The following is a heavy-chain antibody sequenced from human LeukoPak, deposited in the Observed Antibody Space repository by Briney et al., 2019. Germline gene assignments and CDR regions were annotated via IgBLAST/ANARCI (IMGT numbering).Heavy chain of an antibody. V-gene: IGHV5-51*01. CDR1: GYSFTSYW. CDR3: AIREGYCRSSSCYHFDY. CDR2: IYPGDSDT. D-gene: IGHD2-2*01. Sequence: GESLKISCYGSGYSFTSYWIGSVRQMPGKGLEWMGIIYPGDSDTRYSPSFQGQVTISADKSISTAYLQWSSLKASDTAMYYCAIREGYCRSSSCYHFDYWGQGTLVTVSS. J-gene: IGHJ4*02.